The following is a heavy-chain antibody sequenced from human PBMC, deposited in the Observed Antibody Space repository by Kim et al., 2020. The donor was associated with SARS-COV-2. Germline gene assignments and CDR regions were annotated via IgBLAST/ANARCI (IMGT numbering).Heavy chain of an antibody. CDR3: ARDLSKTRYFDY. D-gene: IGHD4-17*01. J-gene: IGHJ4*02. V-gene: IGHV3-30*02. CDR2: IRYDGSDK. Sequence: GGSLRLSCTASGFTFSGSGMHWVRQAPGKGLEWVAHIRYDGSDKYYVDSVKGRFTISRDNSKDTLYLQMNSLRAEDTAVYYCARDLSKTRYFDYWGQGTLVTVSS. CDR1: GFTFSGSG.